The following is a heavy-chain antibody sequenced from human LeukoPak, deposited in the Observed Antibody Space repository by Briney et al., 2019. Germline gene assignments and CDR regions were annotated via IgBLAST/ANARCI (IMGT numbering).Heavy chain of an antibody. D-gene: IGHD6-13*01. Sequence: SETLSLTCTVSGGSISSYYWSWIRQPPGKGLEWIGYIYYSGSTNYNPSLKSRVTISVDTSKNQFSLKLGSVTAADTAVYYCARTLPPYSSSFDYWGQGTLVTVSS. CDR1: GGSISSYY. CDR3: ARTLPPYSSSFDY. J-gene: IGHJ4*02. CDR2: IYYSGST. V-gene: IGHV4-59*12.